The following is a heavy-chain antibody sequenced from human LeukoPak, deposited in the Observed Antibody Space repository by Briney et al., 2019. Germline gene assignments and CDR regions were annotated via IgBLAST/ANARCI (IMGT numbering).Heavy chain of an antibody. CDR1: GFTFSTYA. CDR3: AKDPSTSWYWYFQH. CDR2: ISESGGTT. J-gene: IGHJ1*01. V-gene: IGHV3-23*01. Sequence: QAGGSLRLSCAASGFTFSTYAMSWVRQAPGKGLEWVSGISESGGTTYYADSVKGRFTISRDNFKSTLYLQMNSLRAEDTAVYYCAKDPSTSWYWYFQHWGQGTLVTVSS. D-gene: IGHD2-8*02.